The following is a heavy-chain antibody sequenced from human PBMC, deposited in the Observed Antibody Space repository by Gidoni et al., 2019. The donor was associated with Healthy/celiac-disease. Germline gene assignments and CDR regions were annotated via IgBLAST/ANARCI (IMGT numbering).Heavy chain of an antibody. D-gene: IGHD6-19*01. CDR1: GFTFSRYW. CDR2: IKQDGSEK. Sequence: EVQLVESGGGLVQPGGSLRLSCAASGFTFSRYWMSWVRQAPGKGLEWVANIKQDGSEKYYVDSVKGRFTISRDNAKNSLYLQMNSLRAEDTAVYYCARGSSIAVADDAFDIWGQGTMVTVSS. V-gene: IGHV3-7*01. CDR3: ARGSSIAVADDAFDI. J-gene: IGHJ3*02.